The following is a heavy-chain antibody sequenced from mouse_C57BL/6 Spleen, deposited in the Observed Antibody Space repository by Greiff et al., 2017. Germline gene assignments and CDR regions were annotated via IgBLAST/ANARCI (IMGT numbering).Heavy chain of an antibody. CDR3: ARELPFAY. J-gene: IGHJ3*01. CDR2: IDPSDSYT. CDR1: GYTFTSYW. Sequence: VQLQQPGAELVRPGTSVKLSCKASGYTFTSYWMHWVKQRPGQGLEWIGVIDPSDSYTNYNQKFKGKATLTVDTSSSTAYMQLSSLTSDDSAVYYCARELPFAYWGQGTLVTVSA. D-gene: IGHD1-1*01. V-gene: IGHV1-59*01.